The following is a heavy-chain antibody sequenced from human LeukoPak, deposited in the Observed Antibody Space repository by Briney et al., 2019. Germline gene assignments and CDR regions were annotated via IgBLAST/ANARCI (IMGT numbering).Heavy chain of an antibody. V-gene: IGHV3-7*01. CDR1: GFTFSRHW. D-gene: IGHD2-8*02. CDR3: ARDGGHSTDLDY. J-gene: IGHJ4*02. Sequence: TGWSLRLSCATSGFTFSRHWMTWVRQAPGKGPEWVANIKQDGSERYYVHSVRGRFTISRDNAKNALYLQMNSLRVEDTAVYYCARDGGHSTDLDYWGQGILVTVST. CDR2: IKQDGSER.